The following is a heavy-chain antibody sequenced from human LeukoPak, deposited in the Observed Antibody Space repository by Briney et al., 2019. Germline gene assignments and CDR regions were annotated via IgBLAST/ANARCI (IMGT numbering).Heavy chain of an antibody. Sequence: GGSLRLSCAASGFTFSSYGMSWVRQAPVKGLEWVSAISPSGGGTYYADSVKGRFTISRDNSKNTLFLQLNNLSPEDTAVYYCAKEVPYTSGSHGRFDPWGQGTLVTVSS. CDR1: GFTFSSYG. V-gene: IGHV3-23*01. D-gene: IGHD3-10*01. CDR2: ISPSGGGT. J-gene: IGHJ5*02. CDR3: AKEVPYTSGSHGRFDP.